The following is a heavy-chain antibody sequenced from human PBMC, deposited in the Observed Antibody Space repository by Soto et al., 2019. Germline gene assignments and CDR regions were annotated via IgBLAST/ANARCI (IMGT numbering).Heavy chain of an antibody. CDR1: GGTFSSYA. V-gene: IGHV1-69*12. D-gene: IGHD2-15*01. CDR3: ASVPYCSGGSCYSYYYYGMDV. Sequence: QVQLVQSGAEVKKPGSSVKVSCKASGGTFSSYAISWVRQAPGQGLEWMGGIIPIFGTANYAEKFQGRVTITADESTGTAYMELSSLRSEDTVVYYCASVPYCSGGSCYSYYYYGMDVCGQGTTVTVSS. CDR2: IIPIFGTA. J-gene: IGHJ6*02.